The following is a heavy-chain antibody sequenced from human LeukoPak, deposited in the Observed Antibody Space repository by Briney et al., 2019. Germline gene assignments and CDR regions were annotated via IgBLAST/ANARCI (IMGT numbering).Heavy chain of an antibody. Sequence: GGSLRLSCAASGFTFSTYAIHWVRQAPGKGMEWVAVISYDGTNKYYADSVEGRFTISRDNSKNTLYLQMNSLRAEDPAVYYCARGPRCSGGSCFVDNWGQGTLVTVSS. CDR1: GFTFSTYA. D-gene: IGHD2-15*01. CDR2: ISYDGTNK. J-gene: IGHJ4*02. CDR3: ARGPRCSGGSCFVDN. V-gene: IGHV3-30*04.